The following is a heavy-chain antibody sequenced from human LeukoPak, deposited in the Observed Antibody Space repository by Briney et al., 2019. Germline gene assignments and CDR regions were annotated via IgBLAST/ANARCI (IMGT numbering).Heavy chain of an antibody. CDR3: ARDGISRYGAFDI. J-gene: IGHJ3*02. CDR1: GYPFTAYY. CDR2: INPSGGST. V-gene: IGHV1-46*01. D-gene: IGHD5-18*01. Sequence: ASLKVSCKAFGYPFTAYYMYWVRQAPGQGPEWMGIINPSGGSTSYAQKFQGRVTMTKDMSTNTVYMELSSLRSDDTAVYYCARDGISRYGAFDIWGHGTMITVSS.